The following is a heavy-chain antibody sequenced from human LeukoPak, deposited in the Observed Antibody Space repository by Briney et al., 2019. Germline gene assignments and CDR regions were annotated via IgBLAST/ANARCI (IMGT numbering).Heavy chain of an antibody. CDR1: GTSFSSYY. Sequence: PSETLSLTCGVSGTSFSSYYWSWIRQTPGKGLEWIGEVNHSGYTNMNPSLKGRVTISVDTSKNQFPLRMSTVTAADTAVYFCARMTTGHDYWGQGTLVTVSS. CDR2: VNHSGYT. D-gene: IGHD4-17*01. CDR3: ARMTTGHDY. J-gene: IGHJ4*02. V-gene: IGHV4-34*01.